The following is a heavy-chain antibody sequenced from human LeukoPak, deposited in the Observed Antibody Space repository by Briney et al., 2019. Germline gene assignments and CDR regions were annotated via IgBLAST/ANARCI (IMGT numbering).Heavy chain of an antibody. V-gene: IGHV3-74*01. D-gene: IGHD3-22*01. Sequence: PGGSLRLSCAASGFTFSSYWMHWVRQAPGKGLVWVSRINSDGSSTSYADSVKGRFTISRDNAKNTLYLQMNSLRAEDTAVYYCARDYYDSSKEGAFDIWGQGTMVTVSS. CDR2: INSDGSST. CDR1: GFTFSSYW. J-gene: IGHJ3*02. CDR3: ARDYYDSSKEGAFDI.